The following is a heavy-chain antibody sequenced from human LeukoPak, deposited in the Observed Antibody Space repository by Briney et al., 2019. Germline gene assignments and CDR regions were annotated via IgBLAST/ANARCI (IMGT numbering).Heavy chain of an antibody. V-gene: IGHV3-72*01. CDR1: GFTFSDHY. Sequence: PGGSLRLSCAASGFTFSDHYFDWVRQAPGKGLEWASRLRSKAESYTTNYAAPVKGRFTISRDDSKNSLYLQMNSLKIEDSAVYYCVRGAKVRGDAFDIWGRGTAVTVSS. CDR2: LRSKAESYTT. D-gene: IGHD3-10*01. J-gene: IGHJ3*02. CDR3: VRGAKVRGDAFDI.